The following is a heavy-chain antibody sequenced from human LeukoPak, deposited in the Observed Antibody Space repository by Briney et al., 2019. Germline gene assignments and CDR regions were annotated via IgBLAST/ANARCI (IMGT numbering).Heavy chain of an antibody. CDR3: ARVSGSHNLDAFDI. Sequence: PGGSLRLSCAASGFTFSSYAMSWVRQAPGKGLEWVSYISSSGSTIYYADSVKGRFTISRDNAKNSLYLQMNSLRAEDTAVYYCARVSGSHNLDAFDIWGQGTMVTVSS. V-gene: IGHV3-48*04. D-gene: IGHD1-26*01. CDR1: GFTFSSYA. CDR2: ISSSGSTI. J-gene: IGHJ3*02.